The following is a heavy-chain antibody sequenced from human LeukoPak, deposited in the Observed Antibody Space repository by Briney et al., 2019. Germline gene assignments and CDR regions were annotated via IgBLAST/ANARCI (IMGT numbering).Heavy chain of an antibody. CDR1: GGSFSGYY. CDR2: INHSGST. CDR3: ARRDDYGANGPYYFDY. V-gene: IGHV4-34*01. Sequence: SETLSLTCAVYGGSFSGYYWSWIRQPPGKGLEWIGEINHSGSTNYNPSLKSRVTISVDTSKNQFSLKLSSVTAADTAVYYCARRDDYGANGPYYFDYWGQGTLVTVSS. D-gene: IGHD4-23*01. J-gene: IGHJ4*02.